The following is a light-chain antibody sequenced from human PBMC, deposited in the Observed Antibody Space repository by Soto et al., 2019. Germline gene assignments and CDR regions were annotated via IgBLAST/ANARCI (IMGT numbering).Light chain of an antibody. J-gene: IGKJ1*01. CDR1: QSISVW. V-gene: IGKV1-5*03. CDR3: QQLDNYPRT. Sequence: MTQSPSTLSASVGDRVTITCRASQSISVWLAWYQQKAGKAPNLLIYKASRLESGVPSRFSGSGSETEFTLTISSLQPEDFATYYCQQLDNYPRTFGQGTKVDIK. CDR2: KAS.